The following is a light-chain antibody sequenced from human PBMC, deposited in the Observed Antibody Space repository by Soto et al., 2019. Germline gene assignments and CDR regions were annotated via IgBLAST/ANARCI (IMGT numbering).Light chain of an antibody. Sequence: DIVLTQSPATLSLSPGERATLSCRASQSISAYLAWYQQKPGQPPRLLIYDASTRATGVPARFSGSGSGTDFTLTISRLEPEDFAVYYCQQFGSSPRTFGQGTKVDIK. V-gene: IGKV3-20*01. CDR1: QSISAY. CDR2: DAS. CDR3: QQFGSSPRT. J-gene: IGKJ1*01.